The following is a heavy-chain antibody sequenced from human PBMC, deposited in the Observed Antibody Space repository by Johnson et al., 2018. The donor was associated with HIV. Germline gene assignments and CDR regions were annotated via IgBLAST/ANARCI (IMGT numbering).Heavy chain of an antibody. CDR1: GFTFSSYW. CDR2: IKQDGSEK. Sequence: VQVVESGGGLVQPGGSLRLSCAASGFTFSSYWMSWVRQAPGKGLEWVANIKQDGSEKYYADSVKGRFTIYRDNSKNTLYLQMNSLRAEDTAVYYCARGGPPDAFDIWGQGTMVTVSS. V-gene: IGHV3-7*04. CDR3: ARGGPPDAFDI. J-gene: IGHJ3*02.